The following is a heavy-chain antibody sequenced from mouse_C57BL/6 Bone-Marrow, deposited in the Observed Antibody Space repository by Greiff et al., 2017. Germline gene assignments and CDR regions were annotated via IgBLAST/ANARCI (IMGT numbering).Heavy chain of an antibody. Sequence: QVQLQQSGPELVKPGASVKISCKASGYTFTSYWMHWVKQRPGQGLEWIGMIHPNSGSTNYNEKFKSKATLTVDKSSSTAYMQLSSLTSEDSAVYYCARADVYYSKGAWFAYWGQGTLVTVSA. D-gene: IGHD2-5*01. CDR2: IHPNSGST. V-gene: IGHV1-64*01. J-gene: IGHJ3*01. CDR3: ARADVYYSKGAWFAY. CDR1: GYTFTSYW.